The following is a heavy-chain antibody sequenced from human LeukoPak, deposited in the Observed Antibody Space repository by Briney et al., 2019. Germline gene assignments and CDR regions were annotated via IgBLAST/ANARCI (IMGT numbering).Heavy chain of an antibody. V-gene: IGHV3-48*02. Sequence: GGSLRLSCAASGFTFSTYGMNWVRQAPGKGLEWVSYISHSSDAIYYPDSVKGRFTISRDNARNSLYLQMNSLRDEDTAVYYCARASPSGYDYWGQGTLVTVSS. J-gene: IGHJ4*02. CDR3: ARASPSGYDY. CDR1: GFTFSTYG. CDR2: ISHSSDAI. D-gene: IGHD3-22*01.